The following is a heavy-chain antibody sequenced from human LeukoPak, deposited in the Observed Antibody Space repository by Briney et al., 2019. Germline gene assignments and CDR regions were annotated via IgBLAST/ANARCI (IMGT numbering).Heavy chain of an antibody. CDR1: GGFISGYY. J-gene: IGHJ6*03. Sequence: PSETLPLTCTVAGGFISGYYRTWIRQPAGKGLEWIGRIYTGGSTNYNPSLKSRLDISLDTSKNQISLKLNSVTAADTAVYYCARQGVSPHSFYYYIDVWGKGTTVTVSS. CDR2: IYTGGST. V-gene: IGHV4-4*07. D-gene: IGHD3-10*01. CDR3: ARQGVSPHSFYYYIDV.